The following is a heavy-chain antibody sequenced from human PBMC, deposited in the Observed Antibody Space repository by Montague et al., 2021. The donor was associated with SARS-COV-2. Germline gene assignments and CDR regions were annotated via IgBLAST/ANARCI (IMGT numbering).Heavy chain of an antibody. J-gene: IGHJ6*02. CDR3: ARLPYHNYMYGFDV. CDR2: VYYTGST. CDR1: GGSISTSY. Sequence: SETLSLTCTVSGGSISTSYWSWIRQPPGKGLEWIGYVYYTGSTNYNPSLRSRVTISGDTSKNQFSPDLSSVSPADTAVYYCARLPYHNYMYGFDVWGQGTTVTVSS. V-gene: IGHV4-59*01. D-gene: IGHD3-10*01.